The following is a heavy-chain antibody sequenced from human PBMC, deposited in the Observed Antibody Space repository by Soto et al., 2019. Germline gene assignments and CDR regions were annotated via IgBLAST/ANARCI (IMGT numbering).Heavy chain of an antibody. CDR1: GYTFTSSG. Sequence: QVQLVQSGGEVKEPGASVKVSCKASGYTFTSSGISWVRQAPGQGLEWMGWISTYNGNTNYAQKLKGRVTMTTDTSTSTAYMELRSLRSDDTAVYYCARTYSGSSWFDPWGQGTLVTVSS. CDR2: ISTYNGNT. D-gene: IGHD6-6*01. CDR3: ARTYSGSSWFDP. V-gene: IGHV1-18*01. J-gene: IGHJ5*02.